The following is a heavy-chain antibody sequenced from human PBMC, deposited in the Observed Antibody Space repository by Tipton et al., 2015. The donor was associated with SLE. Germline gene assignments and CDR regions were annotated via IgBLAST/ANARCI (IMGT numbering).Heavy chain of an antibody. V-gene: IGHV1-18*01. J-gene: IGHJ5*02. CDR3: ARDHSSPSPPVWWFDP. CDR1: GYSFTNYG. Sequence: QLVQSGAEVKKPGASVKVFCKASGYSFTNYGISWVRQAPGKGLEWVGLVDPEYGETIYAEKFQGRVTMSRDTSTNTVYMELSSLRSEDTALYYCARDHSSPSPPVWWFDPWGQGTLVTVSS. CDR2: VDPEYGET. D-gene: IGHD3-22*01.